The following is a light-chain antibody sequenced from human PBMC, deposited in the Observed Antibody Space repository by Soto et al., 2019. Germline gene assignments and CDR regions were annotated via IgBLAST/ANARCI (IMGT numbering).Light chain of an antibody. CDR1: SSDVGGYNY. V-gene: IGLV2-14*01. J-gene: IGLJ1*01. Sequence: QSALTQPASVSGSPGQSITISCTGTSSDVGGYNYVSWYQQHPGKAPELMIYDVSNRPSGVSFRFSGSKSGNTASLTISGLQAEDEADYYCSSYTSSSTVVFGTGTQLTVL. CDR3: SSYTSSSTVV. CDR2: DVS.